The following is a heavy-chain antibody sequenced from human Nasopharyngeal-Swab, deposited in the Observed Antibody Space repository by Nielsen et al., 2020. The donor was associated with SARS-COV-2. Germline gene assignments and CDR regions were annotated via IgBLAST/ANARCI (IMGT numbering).Heavy chain of an antibody. Sequence: SLSISWAAAGFTYSSYAMSWVRQAPGKGLEWVSAISGSGGSTYYADSVKGRFTISRDNSKNTLYLQMNSLRAEDTAVYYCAKDLRSSSRGGMDVWGQGTTVTVSS. J-gene: IGHJ6*02. D-gene: IGHD6-13*01. CDR3: AKDLRSSSRGGMDV. CDR2: ISGSGGST. CDR1: GFTYSSYA. V-gene: IGHV3-23*01.